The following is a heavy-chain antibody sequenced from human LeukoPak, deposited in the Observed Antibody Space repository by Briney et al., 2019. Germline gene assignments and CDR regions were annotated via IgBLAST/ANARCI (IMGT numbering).Heavy chain of an antibody. D-gene: IGHD3-22*01. CDR1: GGSISSYY. V-gene: IGHV4-59*08. Sequence: PSETLSLTCTVAGGSISSYYWSWIRQPPGKGLEWIGYIYNSGSTNYNPSLKSRVTISVDTSKNPISLKLNSVTAADTAVYYCARVMGDGSGYYPFDYWGQGTLVTVSS. CDR3: ARVMGDGSGYYPFDY. CDR2: IYNSGST. J-gene: IGHJ4*02.